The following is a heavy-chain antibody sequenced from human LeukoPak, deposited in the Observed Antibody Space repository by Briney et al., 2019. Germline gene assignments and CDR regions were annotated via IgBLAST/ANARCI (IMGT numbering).Heavy chain of an antibody. Sequence: PGRSLRLSCAASGFSFSSYTMHWVRQAPGKGLEWVAVISYDGTNKFHADSVKGRFTISRDNAKNTQHLEMNSLRAEDTAVYYCARDRIGTMVRGVIIRPGGYFDYWGQGTLVTVSS. V-gene: IGHV3-30-3*01. D-gene: IGHD3-10*01. J-gene: IGHJ4*02. CDR3: ARDRIGTMVRGVIIRPGGYFDY. CDR1: GFSFSSYT. CDR2: ISYDGTNK.